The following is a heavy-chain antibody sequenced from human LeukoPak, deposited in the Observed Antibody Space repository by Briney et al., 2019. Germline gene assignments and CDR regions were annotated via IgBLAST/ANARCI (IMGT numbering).Heavy chain of an antibody. CDR1: GFTFSGSA. V-gene: IGHV3-73*01. CDR3: TRLSTYYDSSGYRY. J-gene: IGHJ4*02. D-gene: IGHD3-22*01. CDR2: IRSKANSYAT. Sequence: GGSLRLSCAASGFTFSGSAMHWVRQASGKGLEWVGRIRSKANSYATAYAASVKGRFTISRDDSKNTAYLQMNSLKTEDTAVYYCTRLSTYYDSSGYRYWGQGTLVTVSS.